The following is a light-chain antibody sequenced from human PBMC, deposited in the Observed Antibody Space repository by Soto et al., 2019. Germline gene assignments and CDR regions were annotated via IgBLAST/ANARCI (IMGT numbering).Light chain of an antibody. CDR1: QSVSSN. Sequence: EIAMTQSPATLSVSPGERATLSCRASQSVSSNLAWYQQKPGQAPRLLIYGASTRATGFPARFSGSGSGTEFTLTISSLQSEDSAVYYCQQYNKWPRTFGQGTKVVIK. V-gene: IGKV3-15*01. J-gene: IGKJ1*01. CDR2: GAS. CDR3: QQYNKWPRT.